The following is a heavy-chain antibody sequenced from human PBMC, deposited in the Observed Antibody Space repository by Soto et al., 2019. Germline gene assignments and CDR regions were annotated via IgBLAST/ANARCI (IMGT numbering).Heavy chain of an antibody. CDR1: GFVFTNYG. CDR2: ISNDGSKK. D-gene: IGHD6-19*01. CDR3: ARDVATPSGLGLGY. V-gene: IGHV3-30*03. Sequence: RRLSCAASGFVFTNYGMHWVRQAPGKGLEWVAFISNDGSKKYYADSVKGRFTISRDNSENTVYLQMTSLRPDDTAVFYCARDVATPSGLGLGYWGQGTLVTVSS. J-gene: IGHJ4*02.